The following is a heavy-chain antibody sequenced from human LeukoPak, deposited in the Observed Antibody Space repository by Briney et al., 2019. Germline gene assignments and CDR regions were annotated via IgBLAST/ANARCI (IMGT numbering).Heavy chain of an antibody. CDR1: GGSFSGYY. J-gene: IGHJ6*03. Sequence: SETLSLTCAVYGGSFSGYYWSWIRQPPGKGLEWIGEINHSGSTNYNPSLKSRVTISVDTSKNQFSLKLSSVTAADTAVYYCARGGSSWYFHYYYYMDVWGKGTTVTVSS. D-gene: IGHD6-13*01. CDR3: ARGGSSWYFHYYYYMDV. CDR2: INHSGST. V-gene: IGHV4-34*01.